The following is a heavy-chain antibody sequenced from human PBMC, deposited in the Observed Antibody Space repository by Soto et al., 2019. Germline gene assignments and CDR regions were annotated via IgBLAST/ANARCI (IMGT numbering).Heavy chain of an antibody. Sequence: ASVKVSCKASGYTFTSYAMHWVRQAPGQRLEWMGWINAGNGNTKYSQKFQGRVTNTRDTSASTAYMELSSLRSEDTAVYYCATFGALDSGSPIDYWGQGTLVTVSS. D-gene: IGHD1-26*01. CDR2: INAGNGNT. J-gene: IGHJ4*02. CDR3: ATFGALDSGSPIDY. V-gene: IGHV1-3*01. CDR1: GYTFTSYA.